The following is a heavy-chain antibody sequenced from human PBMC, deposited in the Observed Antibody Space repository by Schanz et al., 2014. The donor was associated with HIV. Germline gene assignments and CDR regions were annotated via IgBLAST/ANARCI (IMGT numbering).Heavy chain of an antibody. J-gene: IGHJ6*02. V-gene: IGHV1-18*01. CDR2: ISGYNGHT. CDR3: ARDPLVAKYYSGMDV. Sequence: QVQLVQSGGEVKNPGASVKVSCKASGYTFSSYGISWVRQAPGQGLEWMGWISGYNGHTDYEQKIQGRVTLTTDTSTSTAYMELRGLKSDDTAVYYCARDPLVAKYYSGMDVWGQGTTVTVSS. CDR1: GYTFSSYG.